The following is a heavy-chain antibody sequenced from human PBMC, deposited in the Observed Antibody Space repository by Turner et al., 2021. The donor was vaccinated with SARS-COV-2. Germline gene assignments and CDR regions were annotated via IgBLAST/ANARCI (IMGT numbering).Heavy chain of an antibody. J-gene: IGHJ4*02. CDR2: IWYDGSDK. D-gene: IGHD4-17*01. CDR1: GFTSITYG. CDR3: ARSTVTTPPDY. Sequence: QVQLVESGGGVVQPGSSLRLSCAASGFTSITYGMPWVRQAPGKGLEWVAVIWYDGSDKYYADSVKGRFTISRDNSKNTLYLQMNTLRAEDTAVYYCARSTVTTPPDYWGQGTLVTVSS. V-gene: IGHV3-33*01.